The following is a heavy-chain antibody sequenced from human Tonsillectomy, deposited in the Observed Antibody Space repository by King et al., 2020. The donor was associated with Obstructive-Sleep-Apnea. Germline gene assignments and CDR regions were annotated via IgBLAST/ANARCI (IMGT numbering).Heavy chain of an antibody. CDR1: DDSITSSAYY. CDR2: ISHSGSP. Sequence: QLQESGPGLVKPSQTLSLTCTVSDDSITSSAYYWGWIRQYPGKGLEWIGCISHSGSPHYNPSLKSRVTISVETSRNQFFLKLGSVTAADTAVYYCARSTEYSNYEAYWGQGILVTVSS. D-gene: IGHD4-11*01. J-gene: IGHJ4*02. CDR3: ARSTEYSNYEAY. V-gene: IGHV4-31*03.